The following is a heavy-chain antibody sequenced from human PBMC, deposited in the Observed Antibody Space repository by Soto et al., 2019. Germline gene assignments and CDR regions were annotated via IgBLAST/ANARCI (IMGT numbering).Heavy chain of an antibody. CDR2: IIPIFGTA. V-gene: IGHV1-69*01. D-gene: IGHD2-15*01. J-gene: IGHJ5*02. CDR3: ARGGSQRLRGRTLFDP. CDR1: GGTFSSYA. Sequence: QVQLVQSGAEVKKPGSSVKVSCKASGGTFSSYAISWVRQAPGQGLEWMGGIIPIFGTANYAQKFQGRVKITADDSTSTANKERSSLISEDTAVYYCARGGSQRLRGRTLFDPWGQGTLVTVSS.